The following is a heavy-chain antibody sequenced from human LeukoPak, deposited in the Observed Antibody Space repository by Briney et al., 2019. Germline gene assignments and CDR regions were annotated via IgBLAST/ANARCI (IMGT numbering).Heavy chain of an antibody. CDR2: IYYSGST. CDR3: AGISPSVYSYGPNYFDY. CDR1: GGSISSSSYY. Sequence: SETLSLTCTVSGGSISSSSYYWGWIRQPPGKGLEWIGSIYYSGSTYYNPSLKSRVTISVDTSKNQFSLKLSSVTAADTAVYYCAGISPSVYSYGPNYFDYWGQGTLVTVSS. V-gene: IGHV4-39*07. D-gene: IGHD5-18*01. J-gene: IGHJ4*02.